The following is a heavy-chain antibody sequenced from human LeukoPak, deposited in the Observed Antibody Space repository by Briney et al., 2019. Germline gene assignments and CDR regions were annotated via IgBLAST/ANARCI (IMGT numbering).Heavy chain of an antibody. D-gene: IGHD3-10*02. CDR3: AELGITMIGGV. J-gene: IGHJ6*04. CDR1: GFTFSSYE. Sequence: GGSLRLSCAASGFTFSSYEMNWVRQAPGKGLEWVSGINWNGGSTGYADSVKGRFTISRDNAKNSLYLQMNSLRAEDTAVYYCAELGITMIGGVWGKGTTVTTSS. V-gene: IGHV3-20*04. CDR2: INWNGGST.